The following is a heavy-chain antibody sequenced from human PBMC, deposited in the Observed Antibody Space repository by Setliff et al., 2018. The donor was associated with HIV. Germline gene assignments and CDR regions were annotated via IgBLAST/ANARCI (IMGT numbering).Heavy chain of an antibody. D-gene: IGHD2-21*01. V-gene: IGHV4-34*01. J-gene: IGHJ6*03. CDR3: ARGFGGDYLFTGYLDV. CDR2: INHSRRT. Sequence: PSETLSLTCAVYGGSFSGFYWNWIRQAPGKGLEWIGEINHSRRTKYNPSLKSRVTISVDTSKNQFSLKLSSVTAADTAFYYCARGFGGDYLFTGYLDVWGKGTTVTVSS. CDR1: GGSFSGFY.